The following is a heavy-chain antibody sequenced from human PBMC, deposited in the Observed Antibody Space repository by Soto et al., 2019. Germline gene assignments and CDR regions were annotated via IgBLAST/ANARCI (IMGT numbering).Heavy chain of an antibody. J-gene: IGHJ4*02. V-gene: IGHV3-48*02. Sequence: EVQLVESGGGLVQRGGSLRLSCAAYGFTFSSFSMNWVRQAPGRGLEWISYIGGGGRLISYADSVKGRFAISRDNAQNSLYLQMDSLRDEDTAVYYCARDLGWAFDCWGQGTLVTVSS. CDR3: ARDLGWAFDC. D-gene: IGHD6-19*01. CDR2: IGGGGRLI. CDR1: GFTFSSFS.